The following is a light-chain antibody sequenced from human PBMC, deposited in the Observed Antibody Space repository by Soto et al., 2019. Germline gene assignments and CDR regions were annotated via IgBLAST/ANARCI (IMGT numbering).Light chain of an antibody. CDR1: QSVSSN. J-gene: IGKJ3*01. Sequence: EIVMTQSPATLSVSPGERATLSCRASQSVSSNLAWYQQKPGQAPRLLIYGASTRATGIPDRFSGSGSGTEFTLTISSLQSEDFAVYYWQQYNNWPFTFGPGTQVDIK. V-gene: IGKV3-15*01. CDR3: QQYNNWPFT. CDR2: GAS.